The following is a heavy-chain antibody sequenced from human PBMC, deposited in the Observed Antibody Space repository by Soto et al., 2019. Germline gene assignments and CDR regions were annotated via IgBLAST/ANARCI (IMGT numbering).Heavy chain of an antibody. J-gene: IGHJ5*02. Sequence: QVQLQESGPGLVKASQTLSLTCTVSGGSISSGGYYWSWIRQHPGKGLEWIGYIYNSGSTYYNPSPXSXVTISADTSKNQCSLKLRSVTAADTAVYYCATDPAPWGQGTLVTVSS. V-gene: IGHV4-31*03. CDR1: GGSISSGGYY. CDR3: ATDPAP. CDR2: IYNSGST.